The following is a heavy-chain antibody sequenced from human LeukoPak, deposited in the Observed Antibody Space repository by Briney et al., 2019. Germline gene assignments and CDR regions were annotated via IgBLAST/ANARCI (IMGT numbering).Heavy chain of an antibody. CDR1: GFTFDDYA. CDR3: AKVGYGQLGLFDY. V-gene: IGHV3-43*02. J-gene: IGHJ4*02. D-gene: IGHD5-18*01. CDR2: ISGDGGST. Sequence: PGGSLRLSCAASGFTFDDYAMHWVRQAPGKGPEWVSLISGDGGSTYYADSVKGRFTISRDNSKNSLYLQMNCLRTEDTALYYCAKVGYGQLGLFDYWGQGTLVTVSS.